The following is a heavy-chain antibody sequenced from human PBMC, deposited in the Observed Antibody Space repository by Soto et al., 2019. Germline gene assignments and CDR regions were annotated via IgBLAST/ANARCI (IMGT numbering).Heavy chain of an antibody. J-gene: IGHJ5*02. D-gene: IGHD3-22*01. Sequence: PGGSLRLSCAASGFTFSSYAMSWVRQAPGKGLEWVSAISGSGGSTYYADSVKGRFTISRDNSKNTLYLQMNSLRAEDTAVYYCAKEALHLDYYDSSGGFDPWGQGTLVTVSS. CDR1: GFTFSSYA. CDR3: AKEALHLDYYDSSGGFDP. V-gene: IGHV3-23*01. CDR2: ISGSGGST.